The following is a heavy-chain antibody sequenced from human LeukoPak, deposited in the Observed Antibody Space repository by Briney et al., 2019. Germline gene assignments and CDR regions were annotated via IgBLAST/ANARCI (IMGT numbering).Heavy chain of an antibody. Sequence: GGSLRLSCAASGFTFSSYWMSWVRQAPGKGLEWVANIKQDGSEKYYVDSVKGRFTISRGNAKNSLYLQMNSLRAEDTAVYYCAASGFGFGELPSYFYYYMDVWGKGTTVTISS. V-gene: IGHV3-7*01. CDR3: AASGFGFGELPSYFYYYMDV. J-gene: IGHJ6*03. CDR1: GFTFSSYW. CDR2: IKQDGSEK. D-gene: IGHD3-10*01.